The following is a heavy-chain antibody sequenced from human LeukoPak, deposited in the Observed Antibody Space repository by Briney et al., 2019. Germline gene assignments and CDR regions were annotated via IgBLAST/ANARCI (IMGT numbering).Heavy chain of an antibody. CDR2: ISGNGGST. Sequence: PGGSLRLSCVASGFSFSSYVMNWVRQAPGTGLEWVSAISGNGGSTYYADSVKGRFTISRDNSKNTLSLQMNSLTAEDTAVYYCAKDPRGGYSGSWYFDYWGQGTLVTVSS. V-gene: IGHV3-23*01. CDR1: GFSFSSYV. CDR3: AKDPRGGYSGSWYFDY. D-gene: IGHD5-12*01. J-gene: IGHJ4*02.